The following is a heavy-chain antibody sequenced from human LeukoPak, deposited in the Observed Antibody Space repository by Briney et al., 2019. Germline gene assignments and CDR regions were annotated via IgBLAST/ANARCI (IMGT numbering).Heavy chain of an antibody. CDR2: VLDSVRT. D-gene: IGHD5-18*01. Sequence: SETLSLTCTVSGGSITSHYWSWIRQPPGKRLEWIAYVLDSVRTKDNPSLQSRLTLSADTSKNQFSLRLSSVTAADTAVYYCATLKRGSIYGYFDFWGQGIKVTVSS. CDR1: GGSITSHY. J-gene: IGHJ4*02. V-gene: IGHV4-59*11. CDR3: ATLKRGSIYGYFDF.